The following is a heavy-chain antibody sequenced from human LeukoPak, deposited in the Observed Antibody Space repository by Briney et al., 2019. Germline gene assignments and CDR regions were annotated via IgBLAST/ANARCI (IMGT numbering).Heavy chain of an antibody. Sequence: GGSLRLSCAASGFTFSSYWMSWVRQAPGKGLEWVANIKQGGSEKYYVDSVNGRFTISRDNANNSLYLQMNSLRAEDTAVYYCARAGYCSSTSCYYYYYMDVWGKGTTVTVSS. J-gene: IGHJ6*03. CDR2: IKQGGSEK. V-gene: IGHV3-7*01. CDR1: GFTFSSYW. CDR3: ARAGYCSSTSCYYYYYMDV. D-gene: IGHD2-2*01.